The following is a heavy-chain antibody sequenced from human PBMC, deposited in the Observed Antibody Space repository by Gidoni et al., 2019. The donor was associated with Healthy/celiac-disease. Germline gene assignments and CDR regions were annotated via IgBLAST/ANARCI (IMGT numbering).Heavy chain of an antibody. CDR1: GYPFPSYD. Sequence: QVQLVQSGAEVAKPGAAVQVSCKASGYPFPSYDLNWVRQATGQGLEWMGWMNPNSGNTGYAQKFQGRVTMTRNTSISTAYMERSSLRSEDTAVYYCVKPLTGYLPYGIDVWGQGTTVTVSS. J-gene: IGHJ6*02. CDR3: VKPLTGYLPYGIDV. CDR2: MNPNSGNT. D-gene: IGHD3-9*01. V-gene: IGHV1-8*01.